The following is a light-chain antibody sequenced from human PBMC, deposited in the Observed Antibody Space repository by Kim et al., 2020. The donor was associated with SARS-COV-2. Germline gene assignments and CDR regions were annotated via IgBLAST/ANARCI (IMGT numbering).Light chain of an antibody. CDR1: KLEDRY. J-gene: IGLJ2*01. V-gene: IGLV3-1*01. CDR2: QDT. Sequence: SYELTQPPSVSVSPGQTATITCSGDKLEDRYVCWFQQKPGQSPLLVISQDTKRPSGIPERFSGSNSGNTATLTISGTQATDEADYFCQVWDSNTAVFGGG. CDR3: QVWDSNTAV.